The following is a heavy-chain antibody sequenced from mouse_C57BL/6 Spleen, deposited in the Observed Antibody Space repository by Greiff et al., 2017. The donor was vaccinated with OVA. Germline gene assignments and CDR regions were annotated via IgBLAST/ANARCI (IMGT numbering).Heavy chain of an antibody. J-gene: IGHJ1*03. V-gene: IGHV3-6*01. CDR1: GYSITSGYY. CDR3: EAYYGHEGYFDV. D-gene: IGHD2-9*01. CDR2: ISYDGSN. Sequence: ESGPGLVKPSQSLSLTCSVTGYSITSGYYWNWIRQFPGNKLEWMGYISYDGSNNYNPSLKNRISITRDTSKNQFFLKLNSVTTEDTATYYCEAYYGHEGYFDVWGTGTTVTVSS.